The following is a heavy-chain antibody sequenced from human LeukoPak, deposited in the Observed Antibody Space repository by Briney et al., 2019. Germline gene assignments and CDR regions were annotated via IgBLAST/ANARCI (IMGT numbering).Heavy chain of an antibody. J-gene: IGHJ4*02. D-gene: IGHD5-24*01. CDR1: GFTFSSYW. CDR2: IKQDGSEK. V-gene: IGHV3-7*05. Sequence: GGSLRLSCAASGFTFSSYWMSWVRQAPGKGLEGVANIKQDGSEKYYVDSVKGRFTISRDNAKNSLYLQMNSLRAEDAAVYYCARDLGWLQFDYWGLGTLVTVSS. CDR3: ARDLGWLQFDY.